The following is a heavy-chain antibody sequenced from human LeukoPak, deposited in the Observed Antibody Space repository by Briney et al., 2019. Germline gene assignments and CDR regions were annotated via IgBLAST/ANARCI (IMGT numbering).Heavy chain of an antibody. CDR2: IKEDGTET. Sequence: GGSLRLSCAASGFMFSSNWMSWARLAPGKGLEWVANIKEDGTETYYVDSVKGRFTISRDNAKDSLYLQMNSLRVEDTAVYYCAKEGRSLQTYWGQGTLVTVSS. D-gene: IGHD5-24*01. V-gene: IGHV3-7*03. CDR1: GFMFSSNW. J-gene: IGHJ4*02. CDR3: AKEGRSLQTY.